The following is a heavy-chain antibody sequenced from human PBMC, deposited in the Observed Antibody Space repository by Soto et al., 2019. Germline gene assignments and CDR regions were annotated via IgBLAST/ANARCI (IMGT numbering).Heavy chain of an antibody. CDR1: GFSLTTSGVG. CDR3: AHRVLRTVFGLVTTTAIYFDF. V-gene: IGHV2-5*02. Sequence: QITLNESGPTVVRPTETLTLTCRFSGFSLTTSGVGVGWIRQSPGKAPEWLALIYWDDDKRYSASLKSRLTTTKDTSKNQVVLTLSDLYPTDTATYYCAHRVLRTVFGLVTTTAIYFDFWGQGTPVAVSS. D-gene: IGHD3-3*01. CDR2: IYWDDDK. J-gene: IGHJ4*02.